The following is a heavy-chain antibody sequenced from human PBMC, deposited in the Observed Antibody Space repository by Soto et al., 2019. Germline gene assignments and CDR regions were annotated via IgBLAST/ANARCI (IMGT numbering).Heavy chain of an antibody. CDR3: ARGSRDCSGGSCFPLPTAEYFRH. Sequence: QVQLVQSGPEVKKPGSSVKVSCKASGGTFSSNVFTWVRQAPGQGLEWMGGIIPMFGTANYAQKFQGSVTLIADESTSTVYMEVSSLRSEDTAVYYCARGSRDCSGGSCFPLPTAEYFRHWGQGTLVTVSS. V-gene: IGHV1-69*01. CDR1: GGTFSSNV. D-gene: IGHD2-15*01. CDR2: IIPMFGTA. J-gene: IGHJ1*01.